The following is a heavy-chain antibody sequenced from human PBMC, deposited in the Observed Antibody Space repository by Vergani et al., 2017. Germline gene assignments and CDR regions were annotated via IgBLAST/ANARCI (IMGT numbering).Heavy chain of an antibody. CDR1: GFTFDDYA. CDR2: ISWNSGSI. J-gene: IGHJ4*02. CDR3: AXDAGSFFGESPIDY. D-gene: IGHD3-10*01. Sequence: VQLVASGGGLVRPGGSLRLSCAASGFTFDDYAMHWVRQAPGKGLEWVSGISWNSGSIGYADSVKGRFTISRDNAKNSLYLQMNSLRAEDMALYYCAXDAGSFFGESPIDYWGQGTLVTVSS. V-gene: IGHV3-9*03.